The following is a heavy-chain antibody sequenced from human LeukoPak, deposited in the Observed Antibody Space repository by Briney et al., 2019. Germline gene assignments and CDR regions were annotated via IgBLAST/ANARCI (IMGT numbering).Heavy chain of an antibody. CDR3: ARLPPGWFGESIDY. Sequence: SETLSLTCTVPGGSISSSSYYWGWIRQPPGKGLEWIGSIYYSGSTYYNPSLKSRVTISVDTSKNQFSLKLSSVTAADTAVYYCARLPPGWFGESIDYWGQGTLVTVSS. CDR2: IYYSGST. V-gene: IGHV4-39*01. CDR1: GGSISSSSYY. J-gene: IGHJ4*02. D-gene: IGHD3-10*01.